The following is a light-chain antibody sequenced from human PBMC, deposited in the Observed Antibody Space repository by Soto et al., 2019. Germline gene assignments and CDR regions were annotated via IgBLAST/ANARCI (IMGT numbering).Light chain of an antibody. V-gene: IGKV1-33*01. CDR3: QQYDILPIT. CDR2: DAS. J-gene: IGKJ5*01. CDR1: QGISSW. Sequence: DIQMTESPSSVSVSVGDRVTITCRASQGISSWLAWYQQKPGKAPNLLIYDASNLEIGVPSRFSGSGSGTHFTFTISSLQTEDIGTYYCQQYDILPITSGRGTRLEIK.